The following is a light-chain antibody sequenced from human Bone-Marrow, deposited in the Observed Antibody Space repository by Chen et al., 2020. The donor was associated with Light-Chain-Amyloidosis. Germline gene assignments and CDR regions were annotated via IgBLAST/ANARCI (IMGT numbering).Light chain of an antibody. J-gene: IGLJ3*02. Sequence: QSVLTQPPSASGTPGQRVTISCSGSRSNIGNNVVNWYQQFPGTAPKLLIYKHNQRPSGVPYRLSGSKSGTSASLAIRGLQSEDEADYYCAAWDESLNGHWVFGVGTKLTVL. V-gene: IGLV1-44*01. CDR3: AAWDESLNGHWV. CDR2: KHN. CDR1: RSNIGNNV.